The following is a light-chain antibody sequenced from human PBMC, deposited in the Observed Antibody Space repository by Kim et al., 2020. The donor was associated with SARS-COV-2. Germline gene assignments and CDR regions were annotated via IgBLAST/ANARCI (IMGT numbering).Light chain of an antibody. J-gene: IGKJ1*01. Sequence: AFVGDRVTSTCRTSQSINTRLAWYQQKPGKAPKLLISKASNLESGVPSRFSGSGSGTEFTLTISSLQPDDFATYYCQRYESFSKTFGQGTKVDIK. CDR1: QSINTR. V-gene: IGKV1-5*03. CDR3: QRYESFSKT. CDR2: KAS.